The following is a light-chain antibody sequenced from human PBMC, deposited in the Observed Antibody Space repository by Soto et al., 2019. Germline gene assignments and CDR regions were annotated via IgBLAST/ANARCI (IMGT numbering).Light chain of an antibody. V-gene: IGKV3-11*01. CDR1: QSVSRR. CDR3: QQRSKWLWT. Sequence: LTQPPGTLSLFPGGRATLSCRASQSVSRRLAWYQQRPGQSPRLLIAAASMRPCVVPVRFIGSGSGTDFTLTISRLEPEDFAVYYCQQRSKWLWTFGQGTKVDIK. J-gene: IGKJ1*01. CDR2: AAS.